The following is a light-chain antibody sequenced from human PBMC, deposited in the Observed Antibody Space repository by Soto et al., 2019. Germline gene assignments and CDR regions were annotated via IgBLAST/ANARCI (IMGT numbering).Light chain of an antibody. CDR1: QSLLHSNGYNY. J-gene: IGKJ1*01. Sequence: DIVMTQSPLSLPVTPGEPASISCRSSQSLLHSNGYNYLDWYLQKPGQSPQLLIYLGSNRASGVPDRFSGSGSGRDFTLKISRVEAEDVGVYYCMQALQTPWTFGQGTKVDI. CDR3: MQALQTPWT. V-gene: IGKV2-28*01. CDR2: LGS.